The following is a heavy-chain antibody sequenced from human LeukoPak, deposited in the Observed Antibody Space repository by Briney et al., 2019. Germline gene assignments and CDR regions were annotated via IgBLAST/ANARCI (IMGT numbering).Heavy chain of an antibody. V-gene: IGHV3-9*01. CDR3: VKGFNAAAMILLNY. J-gene: IGHJ4*02. CDR1: GFSFEEYA. CDR2: MSWNSGSI. Sequence: PGGSLRLSCVASGFSFEEYAMHWVRQAPGKGLEWVSGMSWNSGSIEYADSVKGRFTISRDNTKNSLYLQMNSLRAEDTALYYCVKGFNAAAMILLNYWGQGTLVTVSS. D-gene: IGHD6-13*01.